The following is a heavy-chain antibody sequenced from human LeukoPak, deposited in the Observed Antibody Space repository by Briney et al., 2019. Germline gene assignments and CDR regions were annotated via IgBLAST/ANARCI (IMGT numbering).Heavy chain of an antibody. Sequence: GGSLRLSCAASGFTFSNAWMSWVRQAPGKGLEWVGRIKSKTDGGTTDYAAPVKGRFTISRDDSKNTLYLQMNSLRAEDTAVYYCARDYLALLGGAPYDAFDIWGQGTMVTVSS. J-gene: IGHJ3*02. CDR2: IKSKTDGGTT. CDR1: GFTFSNAW. D-gene: IGHD1-26*01. V-gene: IGHV3-15*01. CDR3: ARDYLALLGGAPYDAFDI.